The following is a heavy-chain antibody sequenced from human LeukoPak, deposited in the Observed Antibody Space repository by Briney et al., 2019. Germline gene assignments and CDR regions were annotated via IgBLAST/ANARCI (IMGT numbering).Heavy chain of an antibody. CDR1: GFTFSSYA. CDR3: AREEGYYYDSSGYYSPTDY. CDR2: ISYDGSNK. J-gene: IGHJ4*02. Sequence: GGSLRLSCAASGFTFSSYAMHWVRQAPGKGLEWVAVISYDGSNKYYADSVKGRFTISRDNSKNTPYLQMNSLRAEDTAVYYCAREEGYYYDSSGYYSPTDYWGQGTLVTVSS. V-gene: IGHV3-30*04. D-gene: IGHD3-22*01.